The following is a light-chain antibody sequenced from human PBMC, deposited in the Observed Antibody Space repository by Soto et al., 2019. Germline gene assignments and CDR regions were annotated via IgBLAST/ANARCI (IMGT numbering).Light chain of an antibody. Sequence: QSVLIQPPSVSGAPGQTVTISCSGSSSNIGDNAVTWYQQVPGKAPRLLIYYDDLLPSGVSDRFSGSKSGTSAFLAISGLQPEDEADYYCAARDDRLNGRVFGGGTKVTVL. CDR3: AARDDRLNGRV. CDR1: SSNIGDNA. CDR2: YDD. V-gene: IGLV1-36*01. J-gene: IGLJ2*01.